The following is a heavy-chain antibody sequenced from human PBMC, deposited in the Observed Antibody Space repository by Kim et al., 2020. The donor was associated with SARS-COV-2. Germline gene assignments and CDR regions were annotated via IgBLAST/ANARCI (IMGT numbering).Heavy chain of an antibody. Sequence: GGSLRLSCTTSGFTFTGYAMSWVSQAPGKGLEWVSSIDGSDGTTYYVDSVKGRFTISRDNSKSTLYLQMSTLRADDTAVYYCMKGGWGWIWDHWGQGTLVTVSS. V-gene: IGHV3-23*01. J-gene: IGHJ4*02. D-gene: IGHD2-2*03. CDR1: GFTFTGYA. CDR2: IDGSDGTT. CDR3: MKGGWGWIWDH.